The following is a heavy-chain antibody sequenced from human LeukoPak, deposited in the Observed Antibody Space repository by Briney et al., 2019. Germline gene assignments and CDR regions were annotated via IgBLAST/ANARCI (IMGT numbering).Heavy chain of an antibody. Sequence: PGGSLRLSCAASGFTFSSYGMHWVRQAPGKWLEWVVFIRYDGSNKYYADSVKGRFTISRDNSKNTLYLQMNSLRAEDTAVYYCAKDMEFQPIDYWGQGTLVTVSS. CDR1: GFTFSSYG. D-gene: IGHD3-10*01. J-gene: IGHJ4*02. V-gene: IGHV3-30*02. CDR2: IRYDGSNK. CDR3: AKDMEFQPIDY.